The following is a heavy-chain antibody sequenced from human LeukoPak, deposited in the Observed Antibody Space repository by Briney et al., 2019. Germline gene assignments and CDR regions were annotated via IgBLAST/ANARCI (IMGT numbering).Heavy chain of an antibody. Sequence: QPGGSLRLSCAASGFTFDDYAMHWVRQAPGKGLEWVSGISWNSGSIGYADSVKGRFTISRDNAKNSLYLQMNSLRAEGTALYYCARVASSYGLGYYYYYMDVWGKGTTVTVSS. CDR2: ISWNSGSI. CDR1: GFTFDDYA. CDR3: ARVASSYGLGYYYYYMDV. V-gene: IGHV3-9*01. D-gene: IGHD5-18*01. J-gene: IGHJ6*03.